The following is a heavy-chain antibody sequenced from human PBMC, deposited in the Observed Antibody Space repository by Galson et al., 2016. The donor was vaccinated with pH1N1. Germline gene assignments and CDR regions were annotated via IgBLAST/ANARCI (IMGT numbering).Heavy chain of an antibody. J-gene: IGHJ4*02. CDR2: ISKSDNTT. CDR1: GSTFSDYG. Sequence: SLRLSCAASGSTFSDYGMSWVRQAPGKGLEWVSSISKSDNTTYYADSVKGRFTISRVNSKNTLYLQMNSLRADDTAIYYCAQRDYWGQGTLVAVSS. V-gene: IGHV3-23*05. CDR3: AQRDY.